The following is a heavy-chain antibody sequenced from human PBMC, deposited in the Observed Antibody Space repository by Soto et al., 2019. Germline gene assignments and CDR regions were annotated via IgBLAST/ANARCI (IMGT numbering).Heavy chain of an antibody. V-gene: IGHV4-34*01. CDR1: GGFLSESY. J-gene: IGHJ5*02. D-gene: IGHD3-16*01. CDR2: INHVGGT. CDR3: VRIRYQLPSSVLWLDP. Sequence: PSETLSLTCAVYGGFLSESYWTWIRQPPGKGLEWIGEINHVGGTNYNPSLKSRVTMSVDTSQNQFSLRLISVTAPDTAMYFCVRIRYQLPSSVLWLDPWGQGTPVTVSS.